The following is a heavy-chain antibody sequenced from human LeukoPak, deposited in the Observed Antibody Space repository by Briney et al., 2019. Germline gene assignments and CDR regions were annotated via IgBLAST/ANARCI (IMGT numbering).Heavy chain of an antibody. CDR1: GGTFSSYA. D-gene: IGHD3-22*01. CDR3: ARGFTYYYDSSGDYHFDY. CDR2: IILIFGTA. Sequence: GASVKVSCKASGGTFSSYAISWVRQAPGQGLEWMGGIILIFGTANYAQKFQGRVTITADKSTSTAYMELSSLRSEDTAVYYCARGFTYYYDSSGDYHFDYWGQGTLVTVSS. J-gene: IGHJ4*02. V-gene: IGHV1-69*06.